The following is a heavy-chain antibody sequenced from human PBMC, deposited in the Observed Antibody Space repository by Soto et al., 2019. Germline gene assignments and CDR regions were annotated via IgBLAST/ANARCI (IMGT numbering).Heavy chain of an antibody. CDR2: IKSKTDGGTT. J-gene: IGHJ6*03. V-gene: IGHV3-15*01. D-gene: IGHD3-3*01. Sequence: PGGSLRLSCAASGFTFSNAWMSWVRQAPGKGLEWVGRIKSKTDGGTTDYAAPVKGRFTISRDDSKNTLYLQMNSLKTEDTAVYYCTTLRGYYDFWSGYYLPSGYYMDVWGKGTTVTVSS. CDR3: TTLRGYYDFWSGYYLPSGYYMDV. CDR1: GFTFSNAW.